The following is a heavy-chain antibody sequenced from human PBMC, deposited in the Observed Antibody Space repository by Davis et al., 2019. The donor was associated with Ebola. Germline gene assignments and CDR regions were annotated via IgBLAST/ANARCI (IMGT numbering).Heavy chain of an antibody. CDR2: ISSSSSTI. CDR1: AFTFSLFA. CDR3: ARGGGVWFGELLYRASSFDY. V-gene: IGHV3-48*02. D-gene: IGHD3-10*01. J-gene: IGHJ4*02. Sequence: GESLKISCAASAFTFSLFAMHWVRQAPGKGLEWVSYISSSSSTIYYADSVKGRFTISRDNAKNSLYLQMNSLRDEDTAVYYCARGGGVWFGELLYRASSFDYWGQGTLVTVSS.